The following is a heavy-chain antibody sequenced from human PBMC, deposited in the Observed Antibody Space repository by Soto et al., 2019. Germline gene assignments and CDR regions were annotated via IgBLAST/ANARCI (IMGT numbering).Heavy chain of an antibody. CDR3: ARDGLTGTTWEVNWFDP. CDR1: GDSVSSNSAA. V-gene: IGHV6-1*01. D-gene: IGHD1-7*01. CDR2: TYYRSKWYN. Sequence: HSQTLSLTCAISGDSVSSNSAAWNWIRQSPSRGLEWLGRTYYRSKWYNDYAVSVKSRITINPDTSKNQFSLQLNSVTPEDTAVYYCARDGLTGTTWEVNWFDPWGQGTLVTVSS. J-gene: IGHJ5*02.